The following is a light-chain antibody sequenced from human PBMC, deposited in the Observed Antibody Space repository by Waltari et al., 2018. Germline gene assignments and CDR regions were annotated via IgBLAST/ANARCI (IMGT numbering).Light chain of an antibody. J-gene: IGLJ2*01. Sequence: QSALTQPASVSGSPGQSITISCTGTSSDIGRYNLVSWYQQHPGKAPKLLLYEVTERHSGVFNRFSGSKSGNTASLTISGLQAEDEDDYYCCSYAGARGLIFGGGTKVTVL. CDR3: CSYAGARGLI. CDR1: SSDIGRYNL. CDR2: EVT. V-gene: IGLV2-23*02.